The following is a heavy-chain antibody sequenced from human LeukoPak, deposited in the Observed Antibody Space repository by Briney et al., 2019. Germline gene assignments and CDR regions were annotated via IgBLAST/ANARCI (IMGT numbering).Heavy chain of an antibody. CDR1: GFTFSSYA. CDR2: ISVSGPST. J-gene: IGHJ4*01. CDR3: AKDRKAFVVVAATH. V-gene: IGHV3-23*01. Sequence: TGGSLRLSCAASGFTFSSYAMSWVRQVPGKGLEWVSSISVSGPSTYYADSVKGRFTISRDNSKNTLYLQMNSLRAEDTAIYYCAKDRKAFVVVAATHWGHGTLVTVSS. D-gene: IGHD2-21*02.